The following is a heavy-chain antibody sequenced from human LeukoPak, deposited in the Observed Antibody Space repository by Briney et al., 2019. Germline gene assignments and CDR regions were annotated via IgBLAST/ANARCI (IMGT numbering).Heavy chain of an antibody. CDR1: GFTVSSNS. D-gene: IGHD4-17*01. J-gene: IGHJ4*02. V-gene: IGHV3-53*01. Sequence: GGSLRLSCTVSGFTVSSNSMSWVRQAPGKGLEWVSFIYSGGNTHYSDSVKGRFTISRDNSKNTLYLQMNSLRADDTAVYCCARRAGEYSHPYDYWGQGTLVTVSS. CDR3: ARRAGEYSHPYDY. CDR2: IYSGGNT.